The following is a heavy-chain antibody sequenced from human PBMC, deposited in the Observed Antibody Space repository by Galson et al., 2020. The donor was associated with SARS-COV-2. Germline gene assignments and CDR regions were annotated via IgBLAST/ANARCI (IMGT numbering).Heavy chain of an antibody. CDR3: ARGVLLWFGELHYYYCMDV. CDR2: IYTSGST. CDR1: GGSISSYY. D-gene: IGHD3-10*01. V-gene: IGHV4-4*07. Sequence: SETLSLTCTVSGGSISSYYWSWIRQPAGKGLEWIGRIYTSGSTNYNPSLKSRVTMSVDTSKNQFSLKLSSVTAADTAVYYCARGVLLWFGELHYYYCMDVWGKGTTVTISS. J-gene: IGHJ6*03.